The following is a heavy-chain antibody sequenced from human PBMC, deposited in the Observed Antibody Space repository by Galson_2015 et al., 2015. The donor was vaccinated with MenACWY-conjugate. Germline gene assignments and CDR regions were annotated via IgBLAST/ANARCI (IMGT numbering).Heavy chain of an antibody. CDR2: IHPDGSLT. D-gene: IGHD2-2*01. CDR3: ARDRHCSGTDC. CDR1: GFIFNNYW. V-gene: IGHV3-74*03. J-gene: IGHJ4*02. Sequence: SLRLSCAASGFIFNNYWMYWVRQAPGKGLVWVSQIHPDGSLTTYADSVKGRFTMSRDNAKHTLYLQMNSLRAEDTAVYYCARDRHCSGTDCWGQGTLVTVSS.